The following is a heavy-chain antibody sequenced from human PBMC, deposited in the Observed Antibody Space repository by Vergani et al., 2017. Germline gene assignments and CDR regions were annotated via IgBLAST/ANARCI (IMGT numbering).Heavy chain of an antibody. Sequence: QVQLVESGGGVVQRGGSLRLSCATSGFTLSNYDMQWIRQGPGKGLEWVAVISNDGSKKYYADSVKGRFTISRDNSKNTLDLQMNSLRTQDTAVYYCAKAGSVTSGSLQYNFYMDVWGKGTTVTVS. D-gene: IGHD3-10*01. CDR1: GFTLSNYD. CDR2: ISNDGSKK. J-gene: IGHJ6*03. CDR3: AKAGSVTSGSLQYNFYMDV. V-gene: IGHV3-30*18.